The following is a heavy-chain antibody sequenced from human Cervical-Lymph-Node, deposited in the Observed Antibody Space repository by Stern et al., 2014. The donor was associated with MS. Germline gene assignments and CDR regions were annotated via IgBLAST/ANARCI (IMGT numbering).Heavy chain of an antibody. CDR1: GGTFNTNV. J-gene: IGHJ4*02. V-gene: IGHV1-69*01. D-gene: IGHD6-6*01. CDR2: IIPIFGTA. Sequence: VQLVESGAEVKKPGSSVKVSCKASGGTFNTNVISWVRQAPGQGLEWMGGIIPIFGTALYAQKFQGRVTITANESTRAAYMELSSLRSEAPAVYYCARAAYSTSSYNYWGQGTLVIVSS. CDR3: ARAAYSTSSYNY.